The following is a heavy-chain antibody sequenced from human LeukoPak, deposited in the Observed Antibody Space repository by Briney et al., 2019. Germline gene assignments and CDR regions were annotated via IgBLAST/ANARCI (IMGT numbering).Heavy chain of an antibody. CDR3: ARVDPQKNFDY. J-gene: IGHJ4*02. V-gene: IGHV4-61*02. CDR1: GGSISSGSYY. Sequence: PSQTLSLTCTVSGGSISSGSYYWSWIRQPAGKGLEWIGRIYTSGSTNYNPSLKSRVTISVDTSKNQFSLKLSSVTAADTAVYYCARVDPQKNFDYWGQGTLVTVSS. CDR2: IYTSGST.